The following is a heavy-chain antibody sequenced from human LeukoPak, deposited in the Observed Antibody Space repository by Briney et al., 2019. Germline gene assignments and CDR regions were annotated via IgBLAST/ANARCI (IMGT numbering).Heavy chain of an antibody. CDR2: MNPNSGNT. D-gene: IGHD3-3*01. J-gene: IGHJ6*03. Sequence: ASVKVSCKASGYTFTSYDINWVRQATGQGLEWMGWMNPNSGNTGYAQKFQGRVTITRHTSISTAYMELSSLRSEDTAMYYCARGVYYDFWSGYLSFRYYYYMDVWGKGTTVTVSS. V-gene: IGHV1-8*03. CDR3: ARGVYYDFWSGYLSFRYYYYMDV. CDR1: GYTFTSYD.